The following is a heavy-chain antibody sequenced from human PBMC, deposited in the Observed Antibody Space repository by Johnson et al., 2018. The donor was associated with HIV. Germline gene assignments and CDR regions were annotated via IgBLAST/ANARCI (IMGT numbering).Heavy chain of an antibody. CDR3: AREGEGRAFDI. J-gene: IGHJ3*02. CDR1: GFTFSNYG. CDR2: INWNGGST. Sequence: VQLVESGGGVVHPGGSLRLPCATSGFTFSNYGMSWVRQAPGKGLEWVSGINWNGGSTGYADSVKGRFTISRDNSKNTLYLQMNSLRAEDTAVYYCAREGEGRAFDIWGQGTMVTVSS. V-gene: IGHV3-20*04. D-gene: IGHD1-26*01.